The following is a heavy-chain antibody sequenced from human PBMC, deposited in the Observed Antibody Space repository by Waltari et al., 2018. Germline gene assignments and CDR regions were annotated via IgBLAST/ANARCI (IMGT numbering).Heavy chain of an antibody. D-gene: IGHD1-26*01. CDR3: ARLSGSYSWSDAFDI. V-gene: IGHV5-51*03. CDR1: GYSFTSYW. CDR2: IYPGDSDT. J-gene: IGHJ3*02. Sequence: EVQLVQSGAEVKKPGESLKISCKGSGYSFTSYWIGWVRQMPGKGLEWMGIIYPGDSDTRYSPSFQGKVTISADKSISTAYLQWSSLKASDTAMYYCARLSGSYSWSDAFDIWGQGTMVTVSS.